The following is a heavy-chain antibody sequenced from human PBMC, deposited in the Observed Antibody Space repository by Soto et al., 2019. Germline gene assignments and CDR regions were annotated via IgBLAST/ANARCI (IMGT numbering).Heavy chain of an antibody. CDR3: AGVYYGGDSVNNY. CDR2: TSYDGSNK. V-gene: IGHV3-30-3*01. J-gene: IGHJ4*02. CDR1: GLTFSSYA. Sequence: GGSLRLSCAASGLTFSSYAMSGVRQAPGKGLEWVAATSYDGSNKYYADSVKGRFTISRDNSKNTLDLQMNSLRAEDTAVYYCAGVYYGGDSVNNYWGQGTLVTVS. D-gene: IGHD4-17*01.